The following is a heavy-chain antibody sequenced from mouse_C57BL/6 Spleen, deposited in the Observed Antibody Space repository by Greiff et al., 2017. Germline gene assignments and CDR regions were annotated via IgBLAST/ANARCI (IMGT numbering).Heavy chain of an antibody. J-gene: IGHJ3*01. D-gene: IGHD2-4*01. V-gene: IGHV1-82*01. Sequence: VQVVESGPELVKPGASVKISCKASGYAFSSSWMNWVKQRPGKGLEWIGQIYPGDGDTNYNGKFKGKATLTADKSSSTAYMQLSSLTSEDAAVYFCARSRDYDVFAYWGQGTLVTVSA. CDR1: GYAFSSSW. CDR3: ARSRDYDVFAY. CDR2: IYPGDGDT.